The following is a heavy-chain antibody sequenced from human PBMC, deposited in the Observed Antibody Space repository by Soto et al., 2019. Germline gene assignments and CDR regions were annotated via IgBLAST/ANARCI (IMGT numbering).Heavy chain of an antibody. J-gene: IGHJ6*02. CDR2: ISGGGSYI. CDR3: ARDSDCHSTSCFFPPHV. V-gene: IGHV3-21*06. CDR1: GFTFSDEN. Sequence: LRLSCSASGFTFSDENMSWVRQVPGKGLEWVSGISGGGSYIFYADSVQGRFSISRDNPKNSLFLEMNSLRVEDTAVYYCARDSDCHSTSCFFPPHVWGQGTTVTVSS. D-gene: IGHD2-2*01.